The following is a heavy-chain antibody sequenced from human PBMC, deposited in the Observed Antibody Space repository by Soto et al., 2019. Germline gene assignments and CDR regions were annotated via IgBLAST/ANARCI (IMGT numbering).Heavy chain of an antibody. Sequence: ASVKVSCKASGYTFTSYDINWVRQATGQGLEWMGWMNPNSGNTGYAQKFQGRVTMTRNTSISTAYMELSGLRSEDTAVYYCASQKGTTYYYYGMDVWGQGTTLTV. D-gene: IGHD1-7*01. CDR1: GYTFTSYD. CDR3: ASQKGTTYYYYGMDV. CDR2: MNPNSGNT. J-gene: IGHJ6*02. V-gene: IGHV1-8*01.